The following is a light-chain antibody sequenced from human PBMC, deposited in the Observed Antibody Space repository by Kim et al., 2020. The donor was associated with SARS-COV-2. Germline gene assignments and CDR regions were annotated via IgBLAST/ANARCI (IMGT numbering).Light chain of an antibody. CDR3: QVWDSSSDHWV. V-gene: IGLV3-21*04. J-gene: IGLJ3*02. Sequence: APRKTARITCGGNNIGSKSVLWYQQKPGQAPVLVIYYDSDRPSGIPERFSGSNSGNTATLTISRVEAGDEADYYCQVWDSSSDHWVFGGGTQLTVL. CDR2: YDS. CDR1: NIGSKS.